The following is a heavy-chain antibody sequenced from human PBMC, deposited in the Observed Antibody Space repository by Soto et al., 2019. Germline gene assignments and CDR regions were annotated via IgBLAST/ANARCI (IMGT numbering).Heavy chain of an antibody. CDR2: IWYDGSNK. Sequence: WGSLRLSCAASGFTFSSYGMHWVRQAPGKGLEWVAVIWYDGSNKYYADSVKGRFTISRDNSKNTLYLQMNSLRAEDTAVYYCARDSGYSSGWYDAFDIWGQGTMVTVSS. D-gene: IGHD6-19*01. J-gene: IGHJ3*02. CDR1: GFTFSSYG. CDR3: ARDSGYSSGWYDAFDI. V-gene: IGHV3-33*01.